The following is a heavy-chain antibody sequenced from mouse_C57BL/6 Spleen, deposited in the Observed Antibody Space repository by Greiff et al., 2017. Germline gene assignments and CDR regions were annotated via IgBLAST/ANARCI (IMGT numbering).Heavy chain of an antibody. Sequence: EVQGVESGGGLVKPGGSLKLSCAASGFTFSDYGMHWVRQAPEKGLEWVAYIRSGSSTIYYADTVKGRFTISRDNAKNTLFLQMTSLRSEDTAMYYCARGRGNWDQAWFAYWGQGTLVTVSA. J-gene: IGHJ3*01. CDR2: IRSGSSTI. V-gene: IGHV5-17*01. CDR3: ARGRGNWDQAWFAY. D-gene: IGHD4-1*01. CDR1: GFTFSDYG.